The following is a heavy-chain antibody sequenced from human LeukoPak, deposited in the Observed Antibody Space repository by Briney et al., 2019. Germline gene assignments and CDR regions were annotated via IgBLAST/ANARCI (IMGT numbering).Heavy chain of an antibody. V-gene: IGHV1-69*15. D-gene: IGHD3-16*02. J-gene: IGHJ4*02. CDR3: ARGTGGYDSVWGNYRPFDY. Sequence: GSSVKVSCKASGGAFSSYNIIWVRQAPGQGLEWMGRIIPMFGTANFAQKFQGRVTITADESTSTAYMELSSLRSEDTAVYCCARGTGGYDSVWGNYRPFDYWGQGTLVTVSS. CDR1: GGAFSSYN. CDR2: IIPMFGTA.